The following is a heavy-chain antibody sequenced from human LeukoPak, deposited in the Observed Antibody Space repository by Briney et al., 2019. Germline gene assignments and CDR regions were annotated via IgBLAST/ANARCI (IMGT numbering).Heavy chain of an antibody. V-gene: IGHV4-4*07. J-gene: IGHJ4*02. CDR3: ARGQYYYGSGSLYFDY. Sequence: PSETLSLTCTVSGGSISSYYWSWIRQPAGKGLEWIGRIYTSGSTNYNPSLKSRVTMSVDTSKNQFSLKLSSVTAADTAVYYCARGQYYYGSGSLYFDYWGQGTLVTASS. D-gene: IGHD3-10*01. CDR1: GGSISSYY. CDR2: IYTSGST.